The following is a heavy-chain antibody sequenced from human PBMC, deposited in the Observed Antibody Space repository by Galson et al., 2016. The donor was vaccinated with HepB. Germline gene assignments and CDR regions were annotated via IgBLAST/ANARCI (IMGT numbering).Heavy chain of an antibody. Sequence: SLRLSCAASGFTLSTYSINWVRQAPGKGLEWVASISSGRSYLNYADSVKGRFTISRDNAKNSVYLQMNILRAEDTAVYHCARAWGYTSTYGGGYHYGMDVWGQGTTVTVSS. V-gene: IGHV3-21*01. D-gene: IGHD5-18*01. CDR3: ARAWGYTSTYGGGYHYGMDV. CDR1: GFTLSTYS. J-gene: IGHJ6*02. CDR2: ISSGRSYL.